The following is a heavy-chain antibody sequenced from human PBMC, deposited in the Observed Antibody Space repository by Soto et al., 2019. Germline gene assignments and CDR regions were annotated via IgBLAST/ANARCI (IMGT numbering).Heavy chain of an antibody. CDR2: INPNSGGT. J-gene: IGHJ3*02. CDR3: ASSGSSGYYLTGAFDI. D-gene: IGHD3-22*01. Sequence: GPSVKVSCKASGYTLTGYYMHWVRQAPGQGLEWMGWINPNSGGTNYAQKFQGRVTMTRDTSISTAYMELSRLRSDDTAVYYCASSGSSGYYLTGAFDIWGQGTMVTVSS. V-gene: IGHV1-2*02. CDR1: GYTLTGYY.